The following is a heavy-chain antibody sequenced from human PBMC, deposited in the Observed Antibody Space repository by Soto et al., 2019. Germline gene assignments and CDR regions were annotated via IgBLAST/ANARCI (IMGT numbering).Heavy chain of an antibody. CDR2: IIPIFGIG. D-gene: IGHD3-3*01. J-gene: IGHJ6*02. CDR1: GGTFNRYA. CDR3: ARSAITLFGVVSIPPHYYSEMDV. Sequence: QVQLVQSGAEVKKPGSSVKVSCKASGGTFNRYAISWVRQAPGQGLEWMGGIIPIFGIGNDAQRFQGRVTITAEEATGTASMELSSLRSEDTGVYYCARSAITLFGVVSIPPHYYSEMDVWGQGTTVTVSS. V-gene: IGHV1-69*01.